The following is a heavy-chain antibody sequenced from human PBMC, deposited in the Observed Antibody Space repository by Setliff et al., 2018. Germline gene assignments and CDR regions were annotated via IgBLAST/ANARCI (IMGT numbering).Heavy chain of an antibody. CDR1: GYSISSGYY. Sequence: SETLSLTCAVSGYSISSGYYWGWIRQSPGEGLEWIGSIYRNGNTYYSPSLKSRVTISVDTSKNQLSLKLNSVTAADTAVYYCARQIDYGDFQYFDYWGQGTLVTVSS. CDR3: ARQIDYGDFQYFDY. V-gene: IGHV4-38-2*01. CDR2: IYRNGNT. D-gene: IGHD4-17*01. J-gene: IGHJ4*02.